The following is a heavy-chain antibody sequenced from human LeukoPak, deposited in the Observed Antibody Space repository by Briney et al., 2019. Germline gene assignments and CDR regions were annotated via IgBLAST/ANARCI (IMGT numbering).Heavy chain of an antibody. CDR3: ARGNEWAFDY. V-gene: IGHV3-74*01. Sequence: GGSLRLSCAAAGFTFSSYWMHWVRQAPGKGLVWVSRINTDGSSTIYADSVKGRFTISRDNAKNTLYLLMNSLRADDTAVYACARGNEWAFDYWAQGTLVTVSS. CDR1: GFTFSSYW. D-gene: IGHD1-26*01. J-gene: IGHJ4*02. CDR2: INTDGSST.